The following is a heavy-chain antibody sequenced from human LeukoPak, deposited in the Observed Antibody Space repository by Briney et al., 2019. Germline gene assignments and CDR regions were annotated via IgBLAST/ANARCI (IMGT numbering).Heavy chain of an antibody. CDR1: GYTFTSYD. CDR2: MNPNSGNT. J-gene: IGHJ6*03. Sequence: ASVKVSCKASGYTFTSYDINWVRQATGQGLEWMGWMNPNSGNTGYAQKFQGRVTITRNTSISTAYMELSSLRSEDTAMYYCARVGSLRYFDWSPPSHLPYYYMDVWGKGTTVTVSS. V-gene: IGHV1-8*03. D-gene: IGHD3-9*01. CDR3: ARVGSLRYFDWSPPSHLPYYYMDV.